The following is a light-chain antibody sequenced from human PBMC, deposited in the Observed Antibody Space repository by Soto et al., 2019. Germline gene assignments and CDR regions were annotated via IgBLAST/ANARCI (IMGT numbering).Light chain of an antibody. Sequence: QAARTQPPSGSGSPGQSVAISCTRTSSDICAYNRVSWYQQPPGTAPKLMIYDVNNRPSGVPDRFSGSKSGNTASLTISGLQADDEADYYCSSFTSSNTYVFGXGTKVTVL. CDR2: DVN. CDR1: SSDICAYNR. J-gene: IGLJ1*01. V-gene: IGLV2-18*02. CDR3: SSFTSSNTYV.